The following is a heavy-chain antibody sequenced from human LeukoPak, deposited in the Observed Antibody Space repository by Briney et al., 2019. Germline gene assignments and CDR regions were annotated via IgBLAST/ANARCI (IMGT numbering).Heavy chain of an antibody. D-gene: IGHD3/OR15-3a*01. CDR2: IKRKGDDGTI. J-gene: IGHJ4*02. CDR1: GFTFSNAW. Sequence: GGSLRLSCAASGFTFSNAWMSWVRQAPGRGLEWAGRIKRKGDDGTIDYAAPVKGRLSISRDDSKKTLYLQMKSLKSKDTAVYYCTAGTGRSDFDYWGQGTLVTVSS. CDR3: TAGTGRSDFDY. V-gene: IGHV3-15*01.